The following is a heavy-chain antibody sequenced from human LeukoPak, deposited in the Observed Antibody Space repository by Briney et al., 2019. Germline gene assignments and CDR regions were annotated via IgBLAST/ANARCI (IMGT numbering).Heavy chain of an antibody. Sequence: SQTLSLTCAISGDSVSSNSAAWNWISQPPSRGLEWLGRTYYRAKWYNDYAVSVKSRITINPDTSKNQFSLQLNSVTPEDTAVYYCAREDKFAVAGTFIHWGQGTLVTVSS. V-gene: IGHV6-1*01. CDR3: AREDKFAVAGTFIH. J-gene: IGHJ4*02. CDR2: TYYRAKWYN. D-gene: IGHD6-19*01. CDR1: GDSVSSNSAA.